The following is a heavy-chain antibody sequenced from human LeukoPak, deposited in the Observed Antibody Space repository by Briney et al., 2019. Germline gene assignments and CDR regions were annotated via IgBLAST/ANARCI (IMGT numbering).Heavy chain of an antibody. CDR1: GYSFTSYW. CDR3: ACGAVLTMGPVIDAFDI. Sequence: GESLKISCKGSGYSFTSYWIGWVRQMPGKGLEWMGIIYPGDSDTRYSPSFQGQVTISADKSISTAYLQWSSLKASDTAMYYCACGAVLTMGPVIDAFDIWGQGTMVTVSS. V-gene: IGHV5-51*01. CDR2: IYPGDSDT. J-gene: IGHJ3*02. D-gene: IGHD4/OR15-4a*01.